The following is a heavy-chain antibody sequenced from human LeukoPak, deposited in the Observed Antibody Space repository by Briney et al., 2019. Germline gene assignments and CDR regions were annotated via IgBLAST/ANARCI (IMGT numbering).Heavy chain of an antibody. CDR1: GYTFTSYD. J-gene: IGHJ6*03. CDR2: MNPNSGNT. V-gene: IGHV1-8*01. CDR3: ARRQYCSSTSCYSYYYYYMDV. Sequence: ASVKVSCKASGYTFTSYDINWVRQATGQGLEWMGWMNPNSGNTGYAQKFQGRVTMTRNTSISTAYMELSSLRSEDTAVYYCARRQYCSSTSCYSYYYYYMDVWGKGPRSPSP. D-gene: IGHD2-2*02.